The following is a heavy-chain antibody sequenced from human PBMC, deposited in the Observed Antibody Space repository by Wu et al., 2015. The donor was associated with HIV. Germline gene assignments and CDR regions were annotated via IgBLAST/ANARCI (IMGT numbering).Heavy chain of an antibody. V-gene: IGHV1-69*05. CDR2: IIPIFGTA. J-gene: IGHJ4*02. Sequence: QVQLVQSGAEVKKPGSSVKVSCKASGGTFSSYAISWVRQAPGQGLEWMGGIIPIFGTANYAQKFQGRVTITTDESTSTAYMELSSLRSEDTAVYYCASFRYYYDSSGYQIPYYFDYWGQGTLVTVSS. CDR1: GGTFSSYA. D-gene: IGHD3-22*01. CDR3: ASFRYYYDSSGYQIPYYFDY.